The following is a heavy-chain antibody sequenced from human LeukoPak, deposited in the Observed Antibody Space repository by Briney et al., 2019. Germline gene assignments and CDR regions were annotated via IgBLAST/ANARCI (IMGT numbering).Heavy chain of an antibody. CDR3: ARTTSLTASGYDY. CDR2: MNPNNGDS. D-gene: IGHD4-17*01. Sequence: ASVWVSCKASGYTLTSYHINWVRQASGQGLEWMGWMNPNNGDSGYAQNFQGRVTITTDTSINTAYMELRILRSDDTAVYFCARTTSLTASGYDYWGQGTLVTVSS. V-gene: IGHV1-8*03. J-gene: IGHJ4*02. CDR1: GYTLTSYH.